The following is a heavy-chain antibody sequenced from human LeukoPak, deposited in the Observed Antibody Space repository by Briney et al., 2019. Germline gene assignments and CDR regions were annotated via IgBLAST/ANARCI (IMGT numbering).Heavy chain of an antibody. CDR3: ARSRTGSGFLFDY. Sequence: ASVTVSCMASGYTFTGYYMHWVRQAPGQGVEWMGWINPNSSGTYYAQKFQGRVTMTRDTSISTAYMELSRLRSDDTAVYYCARSRTGSGFLFDYWGQGTLVTVSS. J-gene: IGHJ4*02. CDR2: INPNSSGT. V-gene: IGHV1-2*02. CDR1: GYTFTGYY. D-gene: IGHD3-10*01.